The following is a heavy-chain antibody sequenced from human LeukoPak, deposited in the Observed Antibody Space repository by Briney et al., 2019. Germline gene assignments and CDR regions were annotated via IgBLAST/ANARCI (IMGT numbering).Heavy chain of an antibody. J-gene: IGHJ4*02. V-gene: IGHV4-34*01. D-gene: IGHD4-17*01. CDR2: INHSGST. Sequence: SETLSLTCAVNGGSFSGYYWGWIRQPPGKGLEWIGEINHSGSTNYNPSLKSRVTISVDTSNTQFSLKLSSVTAADTAVYYCARGLPTVVFDYWGQGTLVTVSS. CDR1: GGSFSGYY. CDR3: ARGLPTVVFDY.